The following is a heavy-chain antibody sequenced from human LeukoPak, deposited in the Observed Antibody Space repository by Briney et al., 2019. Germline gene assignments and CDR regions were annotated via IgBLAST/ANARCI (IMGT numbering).Heavy chain of an antibody. CDR3: ARGLDYVDV. D-gene: IGHD3-9*01. V-gene: IGHV4-39*02. Sequence: PSETLSLTCTVSGGSVTGISYYWNWLRQPPGKELEWIGRIYQTGNADYKPSLKSRVTISVDTTNNQFSLRLSSVTAADTAVYYCARGLDYVDVWGKGITVSVSS. CDR1: GGSVTGISYY. CDR2: IYQTGNA. J-gene: IGHJ6*03.